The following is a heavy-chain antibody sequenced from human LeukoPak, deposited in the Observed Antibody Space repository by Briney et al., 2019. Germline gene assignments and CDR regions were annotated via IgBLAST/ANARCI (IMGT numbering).Heavy chain of an antibody. CDR3: ARRSAATMSIRGAYYYMDV. V-gene: IGHV5-51*01. J-gene: IGHJ6*03. D-gene: IGHD3-10*01. CDR2: IFPSDSDT. CDR1: GYDFTRYW. Sequence: GESLKISCKGSGYDFTRYWIGWVRQMPGQGLEWMGIIFPSDSDTRYSPSFQGLVTISVDKSINAAYLQWSSLKASDTAIYYCARRSAATMSIRGAYYYMDVWGKGTTVTVSS.